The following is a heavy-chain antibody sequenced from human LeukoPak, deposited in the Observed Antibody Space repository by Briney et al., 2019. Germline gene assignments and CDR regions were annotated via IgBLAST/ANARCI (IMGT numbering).Heavy chain of an antibody. V-gene: IGHV1-2*02. D-gene: IGHD3-10*01. CDR2: INPNSGGT. Sequence: ASVKVSCKASGYTFTGYYMHWVRQAPGRGLEWMGWINPNSGGTNYAQKFQGRVTMTRDTSISTAYMELSRLRSDDTAVHYCARGITMVRGVIIPTVYYWGQGTLVTVSS. J-gene: IGHJ4*02. CDR3: ARGITMVRGVIIPTVYY. CDR1: GYTFTGYY.